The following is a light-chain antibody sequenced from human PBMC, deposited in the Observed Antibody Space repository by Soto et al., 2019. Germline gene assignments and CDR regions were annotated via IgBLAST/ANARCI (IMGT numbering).Light chain of an antibody. V-gene: IGKV1-39*01. CDR1: QHISDY. Sequence: DIQMTQSPSSLSASVGDRVTITCRTSQHISDYLNWYQQKPGKAPSLLIYTASNLQTGVPSRFSGSGSGTHFTLTINSLQPEDFATYYCQQSYNTPRTFGQGTKVEIK. CDR3: QQSYNTPRT. J-gene: IGKJ1*01. CDR2: TAS.